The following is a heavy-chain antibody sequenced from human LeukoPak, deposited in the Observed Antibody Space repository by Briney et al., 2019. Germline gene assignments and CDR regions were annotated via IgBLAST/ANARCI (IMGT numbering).Heavy chain of an antibody. CDR1: GGTFSSYA. CDR2: IIPIFGTA. CDR3: ARERKGSGSYRYGMDV. Sequence: SVKLSCKASGGTFSSYANSWVRHPPRQGLEWRGGIIPIFGTANYAQKFQGRVTITADESTSTAYMELSRLRSEDTAVYYCARERKGSGSYRYGMDVWGKGPTVTVSS. D-gene: IGHD3-10*01. V-gene: IGHV1-69*13. J-gene: IGHJ6*04.